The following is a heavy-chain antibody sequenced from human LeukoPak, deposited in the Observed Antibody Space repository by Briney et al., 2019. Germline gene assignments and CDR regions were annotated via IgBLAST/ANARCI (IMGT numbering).Heavy chain of an antibody. CDR1: GFTFSGSA. CDR2: IRSKANSYAT. J-gene: IGHJ4*02. D-gene: IGHD3-3*01. Sequence: GGSLRLSCAASGFTFSGSAMHWVRQASGKGLEWVGRIRSKANSYATAYAASVKGRFTISRDDSKNTAYLQMNSLKTEDTAVYYCTGKDTILDYWGQGTLVTVSS. V-gene: IGHV3-73*01. CDR3: TGKDTILDY.